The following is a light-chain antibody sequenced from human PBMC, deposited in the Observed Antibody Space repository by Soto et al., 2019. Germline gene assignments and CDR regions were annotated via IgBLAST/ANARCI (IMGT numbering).Light chain of an antibody. V-gene: IGKV1-39*01. CDR1: QSISNS. J-gene: IGKJ2*01. Sequence: DLQMTQSLSSLSASVGDTVTITCRASQSISNSLSWYQQKPGKAPKFLIYVASTLQRGVPSRFSGSGSGTDFTLTISSLQPEDVATYYCQQTFSPPYTFRQGTKLEIK. CDR2: VAS. CDR3: QQTFSPPYT.